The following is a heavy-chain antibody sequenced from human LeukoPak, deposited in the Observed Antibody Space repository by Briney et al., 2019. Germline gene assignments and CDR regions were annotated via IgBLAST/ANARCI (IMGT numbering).Heavy chain of an antibody. CDR1: GGSFSGYY. CDR2: VYTSGST. J-gene: IGHJ3*02. V-gene: IGHV4-59*10. Sequence: SETLSLTCAVYGGSFSGYYWSWIRQPPGKGLEWIGRVYTSGSTHYNPSLKSRVTMSVETSKNQFSLKLSSVTAADTAVYYCARLITGTTTAFDIWGQGKMVTVSS. D-gene: IGHD1-7*01. CDR3: ARLITGTTTAFDI.